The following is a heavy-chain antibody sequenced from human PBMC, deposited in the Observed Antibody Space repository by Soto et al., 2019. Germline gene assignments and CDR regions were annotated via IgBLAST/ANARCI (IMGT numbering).Heavy chain of an antibody. D-gene: IGHD3-22*01. V-gene: IGHV3-30*02. Sequence: GGSLRLSCAASGFTFSSYGMHWVRQAPGKGLEWVAVIWYDGSNKYYADSVKGRFTISRDNSKNTLYLQMNSLRAEDTAVYYCAKDASSGYRASYYGMDVWGQGTTVTVSS. J-gene: IGHJ6*02. CDR1: GFTFSSYG. CDR2: IWYDGSNK. CDR3: AKDASSGYRASYYGMDV.